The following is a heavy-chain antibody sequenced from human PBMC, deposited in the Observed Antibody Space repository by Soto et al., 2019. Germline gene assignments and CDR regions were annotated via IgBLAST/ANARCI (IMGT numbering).Heavy chain of an antibody. D-gene: IGHD2-8*02. CDR2: IKHSGST. CDR1: GGSFIGSY. CDR3: ARDKITGLFDY. V-gene: IGHV4-34*01. J-gene: IGHJ4*02. Sequence: PSETLSLTCAVHGGSFIGSYWTWIRQPQGTGLEWIGEIKHSGSTNYNPSLKSRVTISVDTSKNQFSLKLTSVTAADTAVYYCARDKITGLFDYWGQGTLVTVS.